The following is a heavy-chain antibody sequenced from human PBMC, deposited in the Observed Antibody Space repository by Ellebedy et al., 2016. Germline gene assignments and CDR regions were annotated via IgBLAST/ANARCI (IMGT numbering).Heavy chain of an antibody. Sequence: ASVKVSXXASGGTFSSYAISWVRQAPGQGLEWMGWMSPKSGKTGLAQKFQDRFTMTRDSSITTAYMDLSSLTSDDTAVYYCASCPPESVTKDLWGQGTLITVSS. CDR2: MSPKSGKT. CDR3: ASCPPESVTKDL. D-gene: IGHD5/OR15-5a*01. CDR1: GGTFSSYA. V-gene: IGHV1-8*02. J-gene: IGHJ1*01.